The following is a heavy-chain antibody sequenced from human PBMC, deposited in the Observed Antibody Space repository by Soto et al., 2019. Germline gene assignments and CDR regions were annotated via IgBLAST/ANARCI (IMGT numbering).Heavy chain of an antibody. Sequence: ETLSLTCAVSGYSISSGYYWGWIRQPPGKGLEWIGSIYHSGSTYYNTSLKSRVTISVDTSKNQFSLKLSSVTAADTAVYYCARLVVVVVAATDEAPYTWFAPWGQEPLVTVSS. V-gene: IGHV4-38-2*01. J-gene: IGHJ5*02. CDR2: IYHSGST. D-gene: IGHD2-15*01. CDR3: ARLVVVVVAATDEAPYTWFAP. CDR1: GYSISSGYY.